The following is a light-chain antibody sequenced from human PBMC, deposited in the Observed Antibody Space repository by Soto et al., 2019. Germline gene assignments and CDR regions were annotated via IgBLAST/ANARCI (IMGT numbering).Light chain of an antibody. J-gene: IGLJ1*01. CDR3: ISYTVSGSYV. V-gene: IGLV2-14*03. CDR2: DVS. CDR1: SSDVGRYNA. Sequence: QSALTQPASVSGSPGQSITISCSGTSSDVGRYNAVSWYQQHPGKVPPLMIYDVSIRPSGISDRFSASTSGNMASLTISGLQAEDEADYYCISYTVSGSYVFGTGTKLTVL.